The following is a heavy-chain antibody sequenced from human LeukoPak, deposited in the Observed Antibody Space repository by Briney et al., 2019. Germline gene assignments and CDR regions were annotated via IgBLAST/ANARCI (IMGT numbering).Heavy chain of an antibody. CDR1: GFTVSSNY. J-gene: IGHJ6*02. Sequence: GGSLRLSCAASGFTVSSNYMSWVRQAPGKGLEWVSVIYSGGTIYYADSVKGRFTISRDSSKNTVYLQMNSLRAEDTAVYYCARDGSGTYYYYYGMDVWGQGTTVTVSS. D-gene: IGHD3-10*01. CDR3: ARDGSGTYYYYYGMDV. CDR2: IYSGGTI. V-gene: IGHV3-53*01.